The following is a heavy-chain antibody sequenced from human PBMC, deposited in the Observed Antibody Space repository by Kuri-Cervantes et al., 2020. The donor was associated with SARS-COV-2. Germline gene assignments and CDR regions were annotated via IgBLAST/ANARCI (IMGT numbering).Heavy chain of an antibody. D-gene: IGHD2-15*01. CDR1: GFTFSSYA. J-gene: IGHJ4*02. CDR3: AKDLGYCSGGSCYADYFDY. CDR2: ISGSGGST. V-gene: IGHV3-23*01. Sequence: GESLKISCAASGFTFSSYAMSWVRQAPGKGLEWVSAISGSGGSTYYADSVKGRFTISRDNSKNTLYLQMNSLRAEDTAVYYCAKDLGYCSGGSCYADYFDYWGQGTLVTVSS.